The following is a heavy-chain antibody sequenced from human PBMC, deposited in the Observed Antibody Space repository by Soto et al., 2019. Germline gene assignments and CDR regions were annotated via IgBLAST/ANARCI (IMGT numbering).Heavy chain of an antibody. CDR3: ARRAETNGWNGFGADKYYFDF. D-gene: IGHD1-1*01. J-gene: IGHJ4*02. Sequence: QVQLVQSGAEVRKPGASVKVSCEASGYTFTSYDIYWVRQATGQGLEWMGWMNPNTGNSGYAQKCQGKDTMTRATSISTTHMELSSMRSEDTAVYYCARRAETNGWNGFGADKYYFDFWGQGTLVTVSS. CDR2: MNPNTGNS. CDR1: GYTFTSYD. V-gene: IGHV1-8*01.